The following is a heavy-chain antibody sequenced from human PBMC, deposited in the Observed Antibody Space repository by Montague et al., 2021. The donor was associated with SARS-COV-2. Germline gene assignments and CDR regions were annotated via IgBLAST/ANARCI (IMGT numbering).Heavy chain of an antibody. V-gene: IGHV3-53*01. Sequence: RLSWSASGFTVNTNFMTWVRQAPGKGLEWISIIYSGGITYYADSVKGRFTISRDDSKNTVYLQMNSLRAEDTATYFCARSITLPAVLASWGQGTLVTVSS. CDR2: IYSGGIT. CDR3: ARSITLPAVLAS. D-gene: IGHD2/OR15-2a*01. J-gene: IGHJ5*02. CDR1: GFTVNTNF.